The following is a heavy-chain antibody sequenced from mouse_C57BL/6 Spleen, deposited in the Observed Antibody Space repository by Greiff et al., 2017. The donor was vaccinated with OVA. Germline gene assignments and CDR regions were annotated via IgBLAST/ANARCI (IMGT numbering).Heavy chain of an antibody. V-gene: IGHV1-69*01. CDR1: GYTFTSYW. Sequence: QVQLKQPGAELVMPGASVKLSCKASGYTFTSYWMHWVKQRPGQGLEWIGEIVPSDSYTNYNQKFKGKSTLTVDKSSSTAYMQLSSLTSEDSAVYYCARLGDYDNYWGQGTTLTVSS. D-gene: IGHD2-4*01. CDR3: ARLGDYDNY. CDR2: IVPSDSYT. J-gene: IGHJ2*01.